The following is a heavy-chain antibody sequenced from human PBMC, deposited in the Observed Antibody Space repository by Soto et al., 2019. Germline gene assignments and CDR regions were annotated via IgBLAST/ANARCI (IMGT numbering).Heavy chain of an antibody. CDR3: VRSGTARLLRHSWFDT. J-gene: IGHJ5*02. Sequence: EVQLVESGGGLVKPGGSLRLSCAASGFTFNTYDMNWVRQAPGKGLEWVSSITTSSAYIYYADSLKGRITISRDNAKNSLFLQMNSLRAXXTXXXXXVRSGTARLLRHSWFDTWGQGTLVTVSS. CDR1: GFTFNTYD. D-gene: IGHD2-21*01. CDR2: ITTSSAYI. V-gene: IGHV3-21*01.